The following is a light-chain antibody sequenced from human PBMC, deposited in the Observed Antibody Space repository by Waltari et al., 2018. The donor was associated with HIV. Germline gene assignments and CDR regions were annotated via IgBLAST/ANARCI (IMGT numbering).Light chain of an antibody. CDR3: QSYDSSLTMV. J-gene: IGLJ2*01. V-gene: IGLV1-40*01. Sequence: QSVLTQPPSVSGAPGQRVPPPSTGGSSNIGAGFTVHWYQRLPGTAPKLLIFATINRPSGVPDRFSGSSSGTSASLAITGLQAEDEADYYCQSYDSSLTMVFGGGTKVTVL. CDR1: SSNIGAGFT. CDR2: ATI.